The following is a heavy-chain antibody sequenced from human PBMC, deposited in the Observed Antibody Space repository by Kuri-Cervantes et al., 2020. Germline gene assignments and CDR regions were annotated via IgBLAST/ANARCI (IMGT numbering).Heavy chain of an antibody. D-gene: IGHD6-13*01. V-gene: IGHV1-2*04. Sequence: ASVKVSCKASGYTFTSYYIHWVRQAPGQGLEWMGWINPNSGVTSYAQKFHGWVSMTRDTSINTAYMEVSGPKSDDTAVYYCARDFEIAAAGPLLYWGQGTLVTVSS. J-gene: IGHJ4*02. CDR1: GYTFTSYY. CDR3: ARDFEIAAAGPLLY. CDR2: INPNSGVT.